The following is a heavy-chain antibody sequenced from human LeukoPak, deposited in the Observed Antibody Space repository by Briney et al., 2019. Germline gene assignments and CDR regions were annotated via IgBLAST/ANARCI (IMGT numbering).Heavy chain of an antibody. CDR3: ARAWVEMATSSLGY. CDR1: GFTFDDYG. V-gene: IGHV3-20*04. CDR2: INWNGGST. Sequence: GGSLRLSCAASGFTFDDYGMSWVRQAPGKGLEWVSGINWNGGSTGYADSVKGRFTISRDNAKNSLYLQMNSLRAEDTALYYCARAWVEMATSSLGYWGQGTLVTVSS. D-gene: IGHD5-24*01. J-gene: IGHJ4*02.